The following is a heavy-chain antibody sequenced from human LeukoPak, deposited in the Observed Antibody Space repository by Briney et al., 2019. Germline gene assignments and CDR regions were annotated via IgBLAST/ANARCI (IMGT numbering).Heavy chain of an antibody. D-gene: IGHD1-26*01. V-gene: IGHV4-59*01. Sequence: PSETLSLTCTFSGRSISSYYWSWLRQPPGKGLEWIGYIYYSGTTNYNPSLKSRVTISVDTSKNQFSLKLSSVTAADTAVYYCARTFSGSYYYYGMDVWGQGTTVTVSS. J-gene: IGHJ6*02. CDR2: IYYSGTT. CDR3: ARTFSGSYYYYGMDV. CDR1: GRSISSYY.